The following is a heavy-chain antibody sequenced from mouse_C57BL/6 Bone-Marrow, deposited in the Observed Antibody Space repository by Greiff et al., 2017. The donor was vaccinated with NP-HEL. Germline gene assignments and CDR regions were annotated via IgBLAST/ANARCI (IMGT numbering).Heavy chain of an antibody. CDR1: GYAFSSSW. D-gene: IGHD2-3*01. V-gene: IGHV1-82*01. J-gene: IGHJ4*01. CDR3: ARWLLRSYYYAMDY. CDR2: IYPGDGDT. Sequence: LQQSGPELVKPGASVKISCKASGYAFSSSWMNWVKQRPGKGLEWIGRIYPGDGDTNYNGKFKGKATLTADKSSSTAYMQLSSLTSEDSAVYFCARWLLRSYYYAMDYWAQGTSVTVSS.